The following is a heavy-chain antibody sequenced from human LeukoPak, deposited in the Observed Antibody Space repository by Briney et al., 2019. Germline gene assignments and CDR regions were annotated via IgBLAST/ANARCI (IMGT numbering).Heavy chain of an antibody. Sequence: SVKVSCKASGGTFSSYAIIWVRQAPGQGLEWMGRIIPIFGIANYAQKFQGRVTITADKSTSTAYMELSSLRSEDTAVYYCASTDSSGYYKERFDYWGQGTLVTVSS. CDR3: ASTDSSGYYKERFDY. CDR1: GGTFSSYA. J-gene: IGHJ4*02. V-gene: IGHV1-69*04. CDR2: IIPIFGIA. D-gene: IGHD3-22*01.